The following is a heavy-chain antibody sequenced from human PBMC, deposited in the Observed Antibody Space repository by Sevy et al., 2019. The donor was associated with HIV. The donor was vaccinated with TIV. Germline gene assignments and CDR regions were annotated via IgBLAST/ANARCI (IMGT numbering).Heavy chain of an antibody. Sequence: GGYLRLSCTASGFTFSNFGMHWVRQVPGKGLEWVTFIRYDGSDKYYAASVKGRLTISRDDSKNTLYLQMDSLRAEDTAIYYCAKDLAGPGRRYFDYWGQGTLVTVSS. CDR1: GFTFSNFG. CDR3: AKDLAGPGRRYFDY. D-gene: IGHD6-13*01. J-gene: IGHJ4*02. V-gene: IGHV3-30*02. CDR2: IRYDGSDK.